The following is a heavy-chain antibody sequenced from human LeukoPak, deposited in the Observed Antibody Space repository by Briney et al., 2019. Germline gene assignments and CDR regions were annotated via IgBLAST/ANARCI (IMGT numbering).Heavy chain of an antibody. CDR2: IYYSGNT. D-gene: IGHD3-22*01. CDR1: GGSVSSGSYY. J-gene: IGHJ5*02. Sequence: SETLSLTCTVSGGSVSSGSYYWSWIRQPPGKGLEWIGYIYYSGNTNYNPSLKSRVTISVDTSKNQFSLKLSSVTAADTAVYYCARENIVRRHYDSSGSKSPWGQGTLVTVSS. CDR3: ARENIVRRHYDSSGSKSP. V-gene: IGHV4-61*01.